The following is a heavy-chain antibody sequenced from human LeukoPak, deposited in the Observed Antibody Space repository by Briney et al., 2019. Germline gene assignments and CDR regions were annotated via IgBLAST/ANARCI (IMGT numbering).Heavy chain of an antibody. D-gene: IGHD3-22*01. V-gene: IGHV4-30-4*01. CDR2: IYHSGST. CDR1: GGSISSGDYY. Sequence: SQTLSLTCTVSGGSISSGDYYWSWIRQPPGKGLEWIGYIYHSGSTHFNPSLKSRVTISVDTSKNQFSLKLSSVTAADTAVYFCARGPDSSGYYYFDYWGQGALVTVSS. J-gene: IGHJ4*02. CDR3: ARGPDSSGYYYFDY.